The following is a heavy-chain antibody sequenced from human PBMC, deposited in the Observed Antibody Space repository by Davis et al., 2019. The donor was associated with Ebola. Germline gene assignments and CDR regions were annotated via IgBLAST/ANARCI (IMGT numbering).Heavy chain of an antibody. CDR3: ARDLDYYYYSMDV. J-gene: IGHJ6*04. CDR1: GDSVSRNSTA. V-gene: IGHV6-1*01. CDR2: TYFRSKWYN. Sequence: MPSETLSLTCAISGDSVSRNSTAWNWIRQSPLRVLEWLRRTYFRSKWYNDYAVSVKSRITINPDTSKNQFSLQLNSVTPEDTAVYYCARDLDYYYYSMDVWVKGTSVTVSA.